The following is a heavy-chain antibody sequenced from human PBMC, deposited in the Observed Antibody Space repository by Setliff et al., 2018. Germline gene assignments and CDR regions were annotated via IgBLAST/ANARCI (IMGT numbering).Heavy chain of an antibody. CDR2: IGHTGSI. J-gene: IGHJ4*02. CDR1: GYSISSGYI. D-gene: IGHD2-21*02. CDR3: ARDLGHGGDSDY. V-gene: IGHV4-38-2*02. Sequence: SETLSLTCTVSGYSISSGYIWGWIRQPPGKGLEWVGNIGHTGSINYNPSLKGRLTISRDTSKNQVSLKLNSVTATDTAVYYCARDLGHGGDSDYWGQGILGTV.